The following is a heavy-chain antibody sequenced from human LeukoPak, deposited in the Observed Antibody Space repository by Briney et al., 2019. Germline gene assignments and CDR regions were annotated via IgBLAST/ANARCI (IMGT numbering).Heavy chain of an antibody. D-gene: IGHD6-19*01. J-gene: IGHJ4*02. CDR3: ALLAVASDFDY. CDR2: ISSGATTM. Sequence: GGSLRLSCAASGFMFRSFEMYWVRQAPGKGLEWVAYISSGATTMYYADSVKGRFTISRDDAKNSLFLQMNSLRAEDTAVYYCALLAVASDFDYWGRGTLVTVSS. CDR1: GFMFRSFE. V-gene: IGHV3-48*03.